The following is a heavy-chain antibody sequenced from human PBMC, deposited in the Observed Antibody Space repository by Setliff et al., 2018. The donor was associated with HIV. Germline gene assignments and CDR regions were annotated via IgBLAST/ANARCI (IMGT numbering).Heavy chain of an antibody. V-gene: IGHV3-49*02. J-gene: IGHJ6*02. CDR1: GFTFRYFT. Sequence: PGASLKISCTASGFTFRYFTMSWVRQAPGKGLEWLGFIRSTAYSGTTQYAASVKDRFTIPRDNSKSIAYLQMNTLRSDDTAVYYCARGKSGFETTGIDYGMDLWGQGTTVTVSS. CDR3: ARGKSGFETTGIDYGMDL. D-gene: IGHD1-1*01. CDR2: IRSTAYSGTT.